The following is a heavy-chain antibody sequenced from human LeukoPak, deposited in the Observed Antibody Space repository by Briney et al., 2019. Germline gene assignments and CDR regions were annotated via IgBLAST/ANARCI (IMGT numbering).Heavy chain of an antibody. CDR1: GFTFSSYW. Sequence: PGGSLRLSCAASGFTFSSYWMSWVRQAPGKGLEWVANIKQDGSEKYYGDSVKGRFTISRDNDKNSLYLKMNSLRAEDTAVYYCARGQSGSYFFGYYYYGMDVWGQGTTVTVSS. CDR3: ARGQSGSYFFGYYYYGMDV. D-gene: IGHD1-26*01. CDR2: IKQDGSEK. J-gene: IGHJ6*02. V-gene: IGHV3-7*04.